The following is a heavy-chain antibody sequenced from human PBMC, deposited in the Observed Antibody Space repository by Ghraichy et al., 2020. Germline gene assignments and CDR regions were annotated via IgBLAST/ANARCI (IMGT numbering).Heavy chain of an antibody. V-gene: IGHV3-23*01. CDR3: AKFARDWPNEYLQH. J-gene: IGHJ1*01. CDR1: GFTFRTYA. D-gene: IGHD3/OR15-3a*01. Sequence: LSLTCSASGFTFRTYAMSWVRQAPGKGLEWVSAITDNGGTTYDAESVKGRFTISRDNSKNTLFLQMNSLRGEDTAVYYCAKFARDWPNEYLQHWGQGALVTVSS. CDR2: ITDNGGTT.